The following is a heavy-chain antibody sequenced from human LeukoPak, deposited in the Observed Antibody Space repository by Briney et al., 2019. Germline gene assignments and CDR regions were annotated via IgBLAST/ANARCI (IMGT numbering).Heavy chain of an antibody. D-gene: IGHD2-2*02. CDR3: ARDRGCSSTSCYKYYYYYMDV. J-gene: IGHJ6*03. CDR1: GGTFSSYA. CDR2: IIPIFGTA. V-gene: IGHV1-69*13. Sequence: ASVKVSCKASGGTFSSYAISWVRQAPGQGLEWMGGIIPIFGTANYAQKFQGRVTITADESTSTAYMELSSLRSEDTAVYYCARDRGCSSTSCYKYYYYYMDVWGKGTTVTVSS.